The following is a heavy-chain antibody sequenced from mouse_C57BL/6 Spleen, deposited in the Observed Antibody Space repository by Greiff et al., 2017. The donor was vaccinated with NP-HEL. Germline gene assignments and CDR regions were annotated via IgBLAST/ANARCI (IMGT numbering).Heavy chain of an antibody. CDR3: AISTMITYFDY. J-gene: IGHJ2*01. Sequence: EVQLVESGGGLVKPGGSLKLSCAASGFTFSSYAMSWVRQTPEKRLEWVATISDGGSYTYYPDNVKGRFTISRDNAKNNLYLQMSHLKSEDTAMYYCAISTMITYFDYWGQGTTLTVSS. D-gene: IGHD2-4*01. CDR2: ISDGGSYT. CDR1: GFTFSSYA. V-gene: IGHV5-4*01.